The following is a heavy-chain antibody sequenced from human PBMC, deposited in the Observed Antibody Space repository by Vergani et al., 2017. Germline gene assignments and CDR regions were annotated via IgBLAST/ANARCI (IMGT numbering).Heavy chain of an antibody. CDR1: GFSLTSSGMR. CDR2: VNWDDDK. J-gene: IGHJ4*02. V-gene: IGHV2-70*04. CDR3: ARTRGGPADRSGLYYFDF. Sequence: QVTFKESGPALVNPRQAPTLTCTFSGFSLTSSGMRVSSFRQSPGKALEWLARVNWDDDKFYIASLKTRLAISKDLSNELVVLTMTNMRSADTGTYYCARTRGGPADRSGLYYFDFWGRETLVTVSS. D-gene: IGHD3-22*01.